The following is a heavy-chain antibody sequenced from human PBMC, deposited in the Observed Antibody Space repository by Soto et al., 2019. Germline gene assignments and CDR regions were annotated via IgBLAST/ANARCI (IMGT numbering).Heavy chain of an antibody. Sequence: GGSLRLSCAASGFTFSSYAMSWVRQAPGKGLEWVSAISGSGGSTYYADSVKGRFTISRDNSKNTLYLQMNSLRAEDTAVYYCAKDQYPYYYDSSGYYPSDYWGQGTLVTVSS. CDR3: AKDQYPYYYDSSGYYPSDY. CDR1: GFTFSSYA. D-gene: IGHD3-22*01. V-gene: IGHV3-23*01. CDR2: ISGSGGST. J-gene: IGHJ4*02.